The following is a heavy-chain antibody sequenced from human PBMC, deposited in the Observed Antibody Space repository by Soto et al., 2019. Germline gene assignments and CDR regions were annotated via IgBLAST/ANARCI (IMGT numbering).Heavy chain of an antibody. CDR1: GGSFSGYY. D-gene: IGHD3-3*01. V-gene: IGHV4-34*01. J-gene: IGHJ5*02. Sequence: SETLSLTCAVYGGSFSGYYWSWIRQPPGKGLEWIGEINHSGSTNYNPSLKSRVTISVDTSKNQFSLKLSSVTAADTAVYYCARGTGDGYDFWSGYYSSAGPRRKNWFDPWGQGTLVTVSS. CDR2: INHSGST. CDR3: ARGTGDGYDFWSGYYSSAGPRRKNWFDP.